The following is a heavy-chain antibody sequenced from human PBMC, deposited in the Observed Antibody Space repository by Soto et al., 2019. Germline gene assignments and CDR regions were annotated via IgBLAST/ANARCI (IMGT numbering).Heavy chain of an antibody. J-gene: IGHJ4*02. CDR1: GFTFSSYG. Sequence: GESLKISCAASGFTFSSYGMHWVRQAPGKGLEWVAVISYDGSNKYYADSVKGRFTISRDNSKNTLYLQMNSLRAEDTAVYYCAKDRVRPFYGSLDYWGQGTLVTVSS. CDR3: AKDRVRPFYGSLDY. D-gene: IGHD3-10*01. V-gene: IGHV3-30*18. CDR2: ISYDGSNK.